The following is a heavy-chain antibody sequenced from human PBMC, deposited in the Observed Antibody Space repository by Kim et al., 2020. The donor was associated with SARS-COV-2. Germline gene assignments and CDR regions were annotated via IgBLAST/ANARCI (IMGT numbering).Heavy chain of an antibody. V-gene: IGHV4-39*02. D-gene: IGHD3-10*01. Sequence: SETLSLTCIVSGASMSSNNYYWGWIRQSPGKGLEWIGSIFYSGTTHYNPSLQSRLTMSVDTSKNHFSLKLTSVTATDTAVYYCARLSSVWLGQYYNGSDVWGQVTTVTVSS. CDR2: IFYSGTT. CDR1: GASMSSNNYY. J-gene: IGHJ6*02. CDR3: ARLSSVWLGQYYNGSDV.